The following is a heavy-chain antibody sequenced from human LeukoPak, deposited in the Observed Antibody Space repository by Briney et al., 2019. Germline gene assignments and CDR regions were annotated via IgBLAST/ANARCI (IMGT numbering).Heavy chain of an antibody. V-gene: IGHV3-30*04. CDR3: ARVSRSYGYYYYYGMDV. Sequence: GGSLRLSGAASELTFSRYAMHWSRQPPGKGLEGLAVISYDGSNKYYADSVKGRSTISTDNSKNTLYLQMNSLRAEDTAVYYCARVSRSYGYYYYYGMDVWGQGTTVTVSS. CDR1: ELTFSRYA. D-gene: IGHD1-26*01. CDR2: ISYDGSNK. J-gene: IGHJ6*02.